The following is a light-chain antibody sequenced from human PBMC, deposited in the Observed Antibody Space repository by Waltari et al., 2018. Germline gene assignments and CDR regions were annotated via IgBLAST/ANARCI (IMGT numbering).Light chain of an antibody. V-gene: IGLV3-21*02. Sequence: SYVLTQPPSVSVAPGQTARITCEGNNIGSTNVHWYQHKPGQAPVLVVYDDGDRPSGIPERFSGSNSGNTATLTISRVEAGDEADYYCQVWDSGSDHYVFGTVTTVTVL. CDR3: QVWDSGSDHYV. CDR2: DDG. CDR1: NIGSTN. J-gene: IGLJ1*01.